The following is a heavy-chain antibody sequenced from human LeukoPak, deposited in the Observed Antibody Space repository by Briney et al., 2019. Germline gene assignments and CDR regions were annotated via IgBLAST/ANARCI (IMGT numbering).Heavy chain of an antibody. CDR3: ARVHYYDSNGFDY. Sequence: QPGGPLRLSCAASGFTFSSYEMNWVRQAPGKGLERVSYISSSGSTIYYADSVKGRFTISRDNAKNSLYLQMNSLRAEDTAVYYCARVHYYDSNGFDYWGQGTLVTVSS. CDR2: ISSSGSTI. V-gene: IGHV3-48*03. D-gene: IGHD3-22*01. J-gene: IGHJ4*02. CDR1: GFTFSSYE.